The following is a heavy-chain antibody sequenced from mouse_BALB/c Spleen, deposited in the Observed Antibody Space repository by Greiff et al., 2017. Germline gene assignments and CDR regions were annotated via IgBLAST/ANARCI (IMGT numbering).Heavy chain of an antibody. CDR2: IDPANGNT. V-gene: IGHV14-3*02. D-gene: IGHD2-14*01. J-gene: IGHJ1*01. Sequence: EVKLQQSGAELVKPGASVKLSCTASGFNIKDTYMHWVKQRPEQGLEWIGRIDPANGNTKYDPKFQGKATITADTSSNTAYLQLSSLTSEDTAVYYCARRAEVRWYFDVWGAGTTVTVSS. CDR3: ARRAEVRWYFDV. CDR1: GFNIKDTY.